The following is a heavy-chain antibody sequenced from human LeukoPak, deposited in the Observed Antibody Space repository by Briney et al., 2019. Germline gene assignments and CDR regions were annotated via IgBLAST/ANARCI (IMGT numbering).Heavy chain of an antibody. CDR1: GGPFSGYF. Sequence: SETLSLTCAVSGGPFSGYFWSWIRQSSGKGLEWIGEIHNSGTTNYNPSLNSRVTISEDTSKNQFYLNLSSVTAADTAVYYCARRYYYNLGGFPFDFWGQGTLVTVSS. V-gene: IGHV4-34*01. CDR2: IHNSGTT. CDR3: ARRYYYNLGGFPFDF. D-gene: IGHD3-10*01. J-gene: IGHJ4*02.